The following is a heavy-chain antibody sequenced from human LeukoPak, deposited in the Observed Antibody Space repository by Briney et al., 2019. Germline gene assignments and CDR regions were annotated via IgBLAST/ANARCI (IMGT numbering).Heavy chain of an antibody. V-gene: IGHV4-59*11. CDR2: IYYSGST. Sequence: SETLSLTCTVSGDSISTHYWSWIRQPPGKGLEYIGYIYYSGSTYYNPSLKSRVTISVDTSKNQFSLKLSSVTAADTAVYYCARGGYGSSGYGGFATKSRTSAEYFQHWGQGTLVTVSS. CDR3: ARGGYGSSGYGGFATKSRTSAEYFQH. D-gene: IGHD3-22*01. J-gene: IGHJ1*01. CDR1: GDSISTHY.